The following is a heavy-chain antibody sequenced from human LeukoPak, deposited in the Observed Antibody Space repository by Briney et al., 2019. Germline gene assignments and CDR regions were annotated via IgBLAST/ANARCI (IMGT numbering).Heavy chain of an antibody. Sequence: PSETLTLTCAVYGGSFSGNYWSWIRQPPGKGLEWIGEINHSGSTNYNPSLKRRVTISVDTSKNQFSLKLSSVTAADTAVYYCARDTNFGAIDGGAFDIWGRPRKLSVSS. CDR3: ARDTNFGAIDGGAFDI. CDR1: GGSFSGNY. V-gene: IGHV4-34*01. CDR2: INHSGST. J-gene: IGHJ3*02. D-gene: IGHD4/OR15-4a*01.